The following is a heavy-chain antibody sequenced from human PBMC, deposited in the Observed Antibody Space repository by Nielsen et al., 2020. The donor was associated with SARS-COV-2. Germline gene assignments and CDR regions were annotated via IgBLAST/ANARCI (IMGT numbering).Heavy chain of an antibody. Sequence: GESLKISCAASGFSFSSYAMHWVRQAPGKGLEWVAVISYDGINKYYADSVKGRFTISRDNSKNTLYLQMNSLRAEDTAVYYCARDRAGTRPYYFDYWGQGTLVTVSS. CDR1: GFSFSSYA. J-gene: IGHJ4*02. CDR2: ISYDGINK. CDR3: ARDRAGTRPYYFDY. D-gene: IGHD6-19*01. V-gene: IGHV3-30*04.